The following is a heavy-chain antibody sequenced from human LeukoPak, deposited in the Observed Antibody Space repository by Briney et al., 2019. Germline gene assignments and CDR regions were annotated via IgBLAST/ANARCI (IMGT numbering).Heavy chain of an antibody. D-gene: IGHD6-19*01. CDR3: AKQKTAGPERYYFDY. CDR1: GFTFSSYA. CDR2: ISGSGGST. J-gene: IGHJ4*02. V-gene: IGHV3-23*01. Sequence: GGSLRLSCAASGFTFSSYAMSWVRQAPGKGLEWVSAISGSGGSTYYADSVKGRFTISRDNSKNTLYLQMNSLRAEDTAVYYCAKQKTAGPERYYFDYWGQGTLVTVSS.